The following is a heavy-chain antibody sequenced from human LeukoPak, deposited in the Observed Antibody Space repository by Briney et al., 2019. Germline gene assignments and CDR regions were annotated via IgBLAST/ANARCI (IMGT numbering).Heavy chain of an antibody. CDR1: GFTFSGYW. J-gene: IGHJ4*02. CDR3: ATTDDSSGSD. V-gene: IGHV3-7*01. Sequence: GVSLTLSCAASGFTFSGYWMSWVRQAPGGGLEWVANINIDGSVRHYVDSARGRFTVSRDNAKNSLYLQMNSLRAEDTDLYYCATTDDSSGSDWGQGALVTVSS. D-gene: IGHD3-22*01. CDR2: INIDGSVR.